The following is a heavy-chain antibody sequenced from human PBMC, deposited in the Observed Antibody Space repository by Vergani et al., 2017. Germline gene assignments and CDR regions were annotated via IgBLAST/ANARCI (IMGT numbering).Heavy chain of an antibody. V-gene: IGHV3-23*04. D-gene: IGHD1-26*01. Sequence: VQLVESGGGVVQPGRSLRLSCAASGFTFSSYAMSWVRQAPGKGLEWVSAISGSGGSTYYADSVKGRFTISRDNSKNTLYLQMNSLRAEDTAVYYCAKVVVGATYYYYYGMDVWGQGTTVTVSS. J-gene: IGHJ6*02. CDR2: ISGSGGST. CDR1: GFTFSSYA. CDR3: AKVVVGATYYYYYGMDV.